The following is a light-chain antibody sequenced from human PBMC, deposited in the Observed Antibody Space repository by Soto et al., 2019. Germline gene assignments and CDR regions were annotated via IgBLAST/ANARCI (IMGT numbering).Light chain of an antibody. CDR2: AAS. CDR1: QGIGNY. V-gene: IGKV1-27*01. CDR3: QKYSSPLRT. Sequence: DIQMTQSPSSLSASVGDRVTITCRASQGIGNYLAWYQQKPGKVPKLLIYAASTLQSGVPSRFSGSGSGTDFTLTISSLQPEDVATYYCQKYSSPLRTFGQGTKVEIK. J-gene: IGKJ1*01.